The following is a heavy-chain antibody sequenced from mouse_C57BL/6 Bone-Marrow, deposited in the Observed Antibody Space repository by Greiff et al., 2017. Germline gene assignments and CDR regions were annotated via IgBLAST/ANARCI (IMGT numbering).Heavy chain of an antibody. Sequence: VQLQQSGPELVKPGASVKIPCKASGYTFTDYNMDWVKQSHGKSLEWIGDINPNNGGTIYNQKFKGKATLTVDKSSSTAYMELRSLTSEDTAVYYCARLALITTVVATGYFDVWGTGTTVTVSS. CDR1: GYTFTDYN. CDR3: ARLALITTVVATGYFDV. V-gene: IGHV1-18*01. J-gene: IGHJ1*03. CDR2: INPNNGGT. D-gene: IGHD1-1*01.